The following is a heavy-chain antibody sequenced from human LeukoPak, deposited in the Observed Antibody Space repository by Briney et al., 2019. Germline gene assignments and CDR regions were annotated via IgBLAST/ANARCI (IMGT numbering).Heavy chain of an antibody. V-gene: IGHV3-11*01. D-gene: IGHD3-10*01. CDR2: ISSSGSSI. CDR3: ARLCGSGSYCYYYYGMDV. Sequence: PGGSLRLSCAASGFTFSDYYMSWIRQAPGKGLEWVSYISSSGSSIYYADSVKGRFTVSRDNAKNSLYLQMNSLRAEDTAVYYCARLCGSGSYCYYYYGMDVWGQGTTVTVSS. J-gene: IGHJ6*02. CDR1: GFTFSDYY.